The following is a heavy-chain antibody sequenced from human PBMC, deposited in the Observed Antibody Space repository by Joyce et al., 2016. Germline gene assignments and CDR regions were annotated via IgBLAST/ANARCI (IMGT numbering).Heavy chain of an antibody. Sequence: EVQLVESGGGLVTPGGSLRLSCAASGFTVSRYSMSWVRQAQGKGLEWVSSLSSSSSYIKYTDSVKVRFTISRDNAKNSLYLQMNSLRVGDTAVYYCARSSYTNGIFDYWGQGTLVTVSS. V-gene: IGHV3-21*01. CDR3: ARSSYTNGIFDY. CDR2: LSSSSSYI. CDR1: GFTVSRYS. J-gene: IGHJ4*02. D-gene: IGHD2-8*01.